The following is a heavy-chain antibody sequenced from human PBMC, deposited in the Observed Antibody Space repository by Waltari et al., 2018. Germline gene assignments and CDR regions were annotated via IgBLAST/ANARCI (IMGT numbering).Heavy chain of an antibody. J-gene: IGHJ4*03. CDR1: GFPVGRHG. D-gene: IGHD3-16*01. V-gene: IGHV3-33*01. Sequence: QVQLVESGGGVVQSGRSLRLPCAASGFPVGRHGLHWVRQAPGRGLEWVADVWADGTHKYYADSVKGRFTISRDESENTVFLQMNSLSAEDTAVYYCARDLGWGSLDYRGQGVLVTVSS. CDR2: VWADGTHK. CDR3: ARDLGWGSLDY.